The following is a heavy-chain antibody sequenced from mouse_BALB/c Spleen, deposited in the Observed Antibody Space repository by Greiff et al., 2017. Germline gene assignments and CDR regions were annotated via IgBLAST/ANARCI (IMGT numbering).Heavy chain of an antibody. J-gene: IGHJ1*01. D-gene: IGHD1-1*01. V-gene: IGHV5-9-1*01. Sequence: DVMLVESGGGLVKPGGSLKLSCAASGFTFSSYAMSWVRQTPEKRLEWVATISSGGSYTYYPDSVKGRFTISRDNAKNTLYLQMSSLRSEDTAMYYCARLDYYYGSSYGYFDVWGAGTTVTVSS. CDR3: ARLDYYYGSSYGYFDV. CDR1: GFTFSSYA. CDR2: ISSGGSYT.